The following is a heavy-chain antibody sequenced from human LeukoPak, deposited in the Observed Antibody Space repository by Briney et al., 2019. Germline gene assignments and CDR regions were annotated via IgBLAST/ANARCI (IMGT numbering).Heavy chain of an antibody. CDR2: LNPSGGST. Sequence: ASVKVSCKASGYTFTSYYMHWVRQAPGQGLERMGILNPSGGSTSYAQKFQGRVTMPRDTSSSTIYMELSSLRSEDTAVYYCARSRLRSYHDYWGQGTLVTVSS. D-gene: IGHD2-2*01. CDR1: GYTFTSYY. V-gene: IGHV1-46*01. J-gene: IGHJ4*02. CDR3: ARSRLRSYHDY.